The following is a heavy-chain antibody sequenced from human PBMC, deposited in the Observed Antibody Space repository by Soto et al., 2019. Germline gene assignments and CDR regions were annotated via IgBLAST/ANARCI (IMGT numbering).Heavy chain of an antibody. CDR1: GFTFSSYW. CDR3: ARGEMATVGPFGY. CDR2: INSDGTST. Sequence: EVQLVESGGGLVQPGGSLRLSCAASGFTFSSYWMHWVRQAPGKGLVCVSRINSDGTSTTYADPVKGRFTISRDNSKNTLYLQMNSLRAEDTAVYYCARGEMATVGPFGYWGQGTLVTVSS. D-gene: IGHD4-4*01. V-gene: IGHV3-74*01. J-gene: IGHJ4*02.